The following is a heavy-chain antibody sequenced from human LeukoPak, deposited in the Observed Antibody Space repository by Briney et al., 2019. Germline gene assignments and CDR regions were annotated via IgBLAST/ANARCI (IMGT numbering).Heavy chain of an antibody. CDR3: ARGQLSSGWYYPFDY. J-gene: IGHJ4*02. Sequence: GSVKVSCKASGYTFTSYDINWVRQATGQGLEWMGWMNPNSGNTGYAQKFQGRVTMTRNTSISTAYVELSSLRSEDTAVYYCARGQLSSGWYYPFDYWGQGTLVTVSS. CDR1: GYTFTSYD. CDR2: MNPNSGNT. V-gene: IGHV1-8*01. D-gene: IGHD6-19*01.